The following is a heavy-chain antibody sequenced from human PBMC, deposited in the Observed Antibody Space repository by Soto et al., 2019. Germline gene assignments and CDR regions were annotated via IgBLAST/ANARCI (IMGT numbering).Heavy chain of an antibody. D-gene: IGHD6-13*01. Sequence: GGSLRLSCAASGFTFSTYGRNWVRQAPGKGLEWLSYISTGSSSIYYADYLKGRLTISRDIAKNSLNMQMNSLSDDDMAVYSCTSDSATYRSCSGCYWYFDLWGRGTLVTVSS. CDR1: GFTFSTYG. V-gene: IGHV3-48*02. J-gene: IGHJ2*01. CDR2: ISTGSSSI. CDR3: TSDSATYRSCSGCYWYFDL.